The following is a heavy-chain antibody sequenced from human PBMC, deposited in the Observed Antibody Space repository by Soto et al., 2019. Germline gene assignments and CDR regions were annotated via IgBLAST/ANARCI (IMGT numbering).Heavy chain of an antibody. Sequence: PRGSLRLSCAVSGITVSSYYMSWVRQAAGKGLEWVGFIRTKAYGGTTEYAASVKGRFTISRDDSKSIAYLQMNSLKIEDTAVYYCAKSGPIVGAPSDAFDFWGQGTLVTVSS. CDR1: GITVSSYY. CDR3: AKSGPIVGAPSDAFDF. CDR2: IRTKAYGGTT. J-gene: IGHJ3*01. D-gene: IGHD1-26*01. V-gene: IGHV3-49*04.